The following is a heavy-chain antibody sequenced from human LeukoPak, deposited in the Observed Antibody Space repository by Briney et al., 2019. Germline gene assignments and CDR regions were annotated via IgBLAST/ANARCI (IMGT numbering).Heavy chain of an antibody. J-gene: IGHJ5*02. V-gene: IGHV4-59*01. CDR1: GGSISNYY. D-gene: IGHD3-22*01. CDR3: ARDRGYYESSGYDLNWFDP. CDR2: IYYSGNT. Sequence: SETLSLTCTVSGGSISNYYWSWIRQPPGKGLEWIGYIYYSGNTNYNPSLKSRVTISVDTSKNQFPLKLSSVTAADTAVYYCARDRGYYESSGYDLNWFDPWGQGTLVTVSS.